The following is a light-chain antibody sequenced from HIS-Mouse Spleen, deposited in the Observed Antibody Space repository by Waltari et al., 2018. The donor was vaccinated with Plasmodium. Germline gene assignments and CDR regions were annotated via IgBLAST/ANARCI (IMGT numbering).Light chain of an antibody. Sequence: SYVLTQPPSVSVAPGKTARISCGGINIGSKSVHWYQQKPGQAPVLVVYDESDRPSGIPERFSGSNSGNTATLTISRVEAGDEADYYCQVWDSSSDHVVFGGGTKLTVL. CDR2: DES. V-gene: IGLV3-21*03. CDR3: QVWDSSSDHVV. J-gene: IGLJ2*01. CDR1: NIGSKS.